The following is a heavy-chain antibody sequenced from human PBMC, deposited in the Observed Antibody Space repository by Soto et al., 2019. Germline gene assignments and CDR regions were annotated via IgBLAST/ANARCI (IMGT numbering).Heavy chain of an antibody. Sequence: ASVKVSCKASGYTFTSYYMHWVRQAPGQGLEWMGWINPNSGGTNYAQKFQGWVTMTRDTSISTAYMELSRLRSDDTAVYYCARSEYCSSTSCYEYYYYGMDVWGQETTVTVSS. D-gene: IGHD2-2*01. CDR2: INPNSGGT. V-gene: IGHV1-2*04. CDR3: ARSEYCSSTSCYEYYYYGMDV. J-gene: IGHJ6*02. CDR1: GYTFTSYY.